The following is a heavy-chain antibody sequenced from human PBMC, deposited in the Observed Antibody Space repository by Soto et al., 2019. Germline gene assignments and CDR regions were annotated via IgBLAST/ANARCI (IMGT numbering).Heavy chain of an antibody. CDR3: AKERMEQYQLLPFFDY. CDR1: GFTFSNYG. Sequence: PGGSLRLSCAVSGFTFSNYGMHWIRQAPGKGVEWVAVISFDGSNEYYADSVRGRFIISRDNSKNTLYLQMNSLRAGDTAVYYCAKERMEQYQLLPFFDYWGQGTLVTVSS. V-gene: IGHV3-30*18. J-gene: IGHJ4*02. D-gene: IGHD2-2*01. CDR2: ISFDGSNE.